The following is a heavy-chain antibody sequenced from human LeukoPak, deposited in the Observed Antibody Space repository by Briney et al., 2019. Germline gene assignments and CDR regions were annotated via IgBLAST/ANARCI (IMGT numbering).Heavy chain of an antibody. CDR3: ARVPETTQLFDY. J-gene: IGHJ4*02. CDR1: GFTFDAYG. D-gene: IGHD1-14*01. Sequence: PGGSLRLSCAASGFTFDAYGLSWVRQAPGKGLEWVSGINWNDGSTDYADSVKGRFTISRDKAKNSLYPQMNSLRAEDTALYYCARVPETTQLFDYWGQGTLVTVSS. CDR2: INWNDGST. V-gene: IGHV3-20*04.